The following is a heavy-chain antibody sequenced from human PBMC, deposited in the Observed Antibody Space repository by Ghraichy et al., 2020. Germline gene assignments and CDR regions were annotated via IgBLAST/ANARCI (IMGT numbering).Heavy chain of an antibody. CDR3: ARGGVVVVVAATDYGMDV. J-gene: IGHJ6*02. Sequence: GALRLSCAASGFTFSSYGMHWVRQAPGKGLEWVAVIWYDGSNKYYADSVKGRFTISRDNSKNTLYLQMNSLRAEDTAVYYCARGGVVVVVAATDYGMDVWGQGTTVTVSS. CDR2: IWYDGSNK. D-gene: IGHD2-15*01. V-gene: IGHV3-33*08. CDR1: GFTFSSYG.